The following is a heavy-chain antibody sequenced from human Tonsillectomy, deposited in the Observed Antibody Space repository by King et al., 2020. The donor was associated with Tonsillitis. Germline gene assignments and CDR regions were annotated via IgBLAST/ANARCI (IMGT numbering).Heavy chain of an antibody. J-gene: IGHJ4*02. CDR1: GVTFSSYG. CDR3: AKDPPTYGDYTDLYYFDY. D-gene: IGHD4-17*01. CDR2: IRYDGSNK. Sequence: HVQLVESGGGVVQPGGSLRLSCAASGVTFSSYGMHWVRQAPGKGLEWVAFIRYDGSNKYYADSMKGRFTISRDNSKNTLYLQMNSLRAEDTAVYYCAKDPPTYGDYTDLYYFDYWGQGTLVTVSS. V-gene: IGHV3-30*02.